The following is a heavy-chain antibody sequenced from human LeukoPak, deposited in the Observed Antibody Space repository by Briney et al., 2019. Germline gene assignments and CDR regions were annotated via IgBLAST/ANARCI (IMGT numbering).Heavy chain of an antibody. D-gene: IGHD6-13*01. J-gene: IGHJ3*02. Sequence: SVKVSCKASGGTFSSYTISWVRQAPGQGLEWMGRIIPILGIANNAQKFQGRVTITADKSTSTAYMELSSLRSEDTAVYYCASPDPVIAAAGPNAFDIWGQGTMVTVSS. V-gene: IGHV1-69*02. CDR1: GGTFSSYT. CDR3: ASPDPVIAAAGPNAFDI. CDR2: IIPILGIA.